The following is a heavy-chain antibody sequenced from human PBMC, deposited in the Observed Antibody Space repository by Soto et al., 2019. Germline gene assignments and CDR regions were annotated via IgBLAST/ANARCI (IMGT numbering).Heavy chain of an antibody. CDR2: TYWDDNN. V-gene: IGHV2-5*02. D-gene: IGHD6-19*01. J-gene: IGHJ4*02. CDR1: GFSLNTPAVG. CDR3: AHGSGWLLDY. Sequence: QITLKESGPTLVKPTQTLTLTCTFSGFSLNTPAVGVGWIRQPPGKALEWLAFTYWDDNNHYSPSLESRLAITKDTSKNLVVLTMTNTDPVDTATYYCAHGSGWLLDYWGQGTLVTVSS.